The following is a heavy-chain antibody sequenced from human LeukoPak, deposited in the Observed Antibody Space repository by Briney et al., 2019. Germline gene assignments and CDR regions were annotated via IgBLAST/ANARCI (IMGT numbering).Heavy chain of an antibody. CDR3: ASQEIVVVTNWFDP. CDR1: GFTFSTYA. J-gene: IGHJ5*02. D-gene: IGHD3-22*01. CDR2: IYHSGST. V-gene: IGHV4-38-2*01. Sequence: PGGSLRLSCAASGFTFSTYAMSWVRQAPGKGLEWIGSIYHSGSTYYNPSLKSRVTISVDTSKNQFSLKLSSVTAADTAVYYCASQEIVVVTNWFDPWGQGTLVTVSS.